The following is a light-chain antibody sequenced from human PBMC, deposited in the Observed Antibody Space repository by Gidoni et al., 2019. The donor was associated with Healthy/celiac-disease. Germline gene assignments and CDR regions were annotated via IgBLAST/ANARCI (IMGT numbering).Light chain of an antibody. V-gene: IGKV3-11*01. CDR1: LSVSSY. J-gene: IGKJ4*01. CDR2: DAS. CDR3: QQRSNWPPLT. Sequence: DIVLTQSPATLSLSPGERATLSCSASLSVSSYLAWYQQQPGQAPRLLIYDASNRATGIPARFSGSGSGTDFTLTISSREPEDYAVYYCQQRSNWPPLTFGGGTKVEIK.